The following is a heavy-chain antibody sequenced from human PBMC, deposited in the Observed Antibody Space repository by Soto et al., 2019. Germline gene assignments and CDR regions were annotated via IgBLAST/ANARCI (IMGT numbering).Heavy chain of an antibody. J-gene: IGHJ4*02. V-gene: IGHV3-48*02. D-gene: IGHD6-19*01. CDR1: GFTFSTDS. CDR2: ISTSGATR. Sequence: EVQLVESGGGLVQPGGSLRPSCVASGFTFSTDSMNWVRQAPGKGLEWVAHISTSGATRYYADSVKGRFTISRDNAKTSLYLQMDSLRNEDSAVYYCAMFFGSGFDYWGQGNLVTVSS. CDR3: AMFFGSGFDY.